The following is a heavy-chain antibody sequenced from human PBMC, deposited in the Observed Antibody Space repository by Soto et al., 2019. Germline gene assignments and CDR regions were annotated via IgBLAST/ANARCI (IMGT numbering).Heavy chain of an antibody. J-gene: IGHJ3*02. D-gene: IGHD4-17*01. CDR2: ISGAGSTT. CDR1: GFTFSSYS. CDR3: ARFGAATVAFDI. Sequence: GGSLRLSCAASGFTFSSYSMNWVRQAPGKGLEWVSGISGAGSTTYYADPVKGRFTISRDNSKNTLYLQMNSLRAEDTAVYYCARFGAATVAFDIWGQGTMVTVSS. V-gene: IGHV3-23*01.